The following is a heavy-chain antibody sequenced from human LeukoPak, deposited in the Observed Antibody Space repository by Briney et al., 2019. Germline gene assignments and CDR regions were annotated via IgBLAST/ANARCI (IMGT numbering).Heavy chain of an antibody. Sequence: GGSLRLSCAASGFTFSSYAMHWVRQAPGKGLEWVAVISYDGSNKYYADSVKGRFTISRDNSKNTLYLQMNSLKAEDTAVYYCARRMDTTMVSTDYWGQGTLVTVSS. CDR3: ARRMDTTMVSTDY. V-gene: IGHV3-30*04. CDR2: ISYDGSNK. CDR1: GFTFSSYA. D-gene: IGHD5-18*01. J-gene: IGHJ4*02.